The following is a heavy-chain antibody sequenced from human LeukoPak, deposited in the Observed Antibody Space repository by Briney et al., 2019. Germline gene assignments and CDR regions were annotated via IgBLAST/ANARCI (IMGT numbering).Heavy chain of an antibody. CDR2: IWFDGSNK. CDR3: ARDPMGYCSSTSCYVIY. D-gene: IGHD2-2*01. CDR1: GFTFSDYG. V-gene: IGHV3-33*01. J-gene: IGHJ4*02. Sequence: RRSLRLSCAASGFTFSDYGMHWVRQAPGKGLEWVAVIWFDGSNKYYADSVKGRFTISRDNSKNTLYLQMNSLRAEDTAVYYCARDPMGYCSSTSCYVIYWGQGTLVTVSS.